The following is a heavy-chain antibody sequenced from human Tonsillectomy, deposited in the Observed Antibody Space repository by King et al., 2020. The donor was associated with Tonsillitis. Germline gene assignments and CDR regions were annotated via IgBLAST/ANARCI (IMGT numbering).Heavy chain of an antibody. Sequence: VQLVESGGGVVQPGRSLRLSCAASGFGFSSYGMPWARQAPGKGLEWGAVISYDGRNKYYADSVKGRFTISRDNSKNTLYVQMNSLRAEGTAVYYCAKDWGEVAATADYYYGMDVWGQGTTVTVSS. J-gene: IGHJ6*02. CDR1: GFGFSSYG. CDR3: AKDWGEVAATADYYYGMDV. D-gene: IGHD2-15*01. CDR2: ISYDGRNK. V-gene: IGHV3-30*18.